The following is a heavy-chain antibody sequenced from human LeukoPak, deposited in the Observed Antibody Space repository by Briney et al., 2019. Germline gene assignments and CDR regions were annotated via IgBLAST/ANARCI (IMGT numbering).Heavy chain of an antibody. CDR1: GYTFTGYY. CDR3: ARGVTATLSPLDY. V-gene: IGHV1-2*02. CDR2: INPNSGGT. D-gene: IGHD2-21*02. J-gene: IGHJ4*02. Sequence: GASVKVSCKASGYTFTGYYMHWVRQAPGQGLEWMGWINPNSGGTNYAQKFRGRVTMTRDTSISTAYMELSRLRSDDTAVYYCARGVTATLSPLDYWGQGTLVTVSS.